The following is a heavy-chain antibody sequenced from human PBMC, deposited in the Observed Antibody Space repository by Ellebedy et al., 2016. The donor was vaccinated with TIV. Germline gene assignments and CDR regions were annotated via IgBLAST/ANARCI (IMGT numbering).Heavy chain of an antibody. V-gene: IGHV3-48*04. Sequence: GESLKISCAASGFTFSTYSMNCVRQAPGKGLDWVSFITRDSTTIYYADSVKGLFAISRDNARNSLFLQMNSLRVEDTAVYYCARDPPADRISTWGWGQGTLVTVSS. CDR2: ITRDSTTI. J-gene: IGHJ4*02. D-gene: IGHD2-15*01. CDR1: GFTFSTYS. CDR3: ARDPPADRISTWG.